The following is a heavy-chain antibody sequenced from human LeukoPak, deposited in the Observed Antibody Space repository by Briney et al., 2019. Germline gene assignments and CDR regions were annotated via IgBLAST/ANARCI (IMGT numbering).Heavy chain of an antibody. CDR2: ISASTGIT. Sequence: GASVKVSCKASGYTFTSYGMSWVRQAPGQGLEWMGWISASTGITKYAHKVRDRVTMTTDTSTSTAYMDLRSLTPDDTAVYYCANRVDYGAYYGMDVWGQGTTVTVSS. V-gene: IGHV1-18*01. D-gene: IGHD4-17*01. CDR3: ANRVDYGAYYGMDV. J-gene: IGHJ6*02. CDR1: GYTFTSYG.